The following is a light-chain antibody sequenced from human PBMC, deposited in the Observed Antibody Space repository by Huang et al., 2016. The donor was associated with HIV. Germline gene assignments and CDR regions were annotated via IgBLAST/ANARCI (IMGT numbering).Light chain of an antibody. V-gene: IGKV1-33*01. J-gene: IGKJ4*01. CDR2: DTS. CDR3: QQYDNLPLT. CDR1: QDISNY. Sequence: DIQMTQSPSSLSASVGDRVTITCQASQDISNYLNWYPQKPGKAPKLLVYDTSNLETGVQSRFSGSGSGTDFTFTFSSLQPEDIATYYCQQYDNLPLTFGGGTKVEIK.